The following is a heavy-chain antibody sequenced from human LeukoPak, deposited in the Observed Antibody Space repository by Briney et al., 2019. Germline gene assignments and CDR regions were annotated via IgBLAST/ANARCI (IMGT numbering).Heavy chain of an antibody. CDR2: ISGSGGST. D-gene: IGHD5-18*01. J-gene: IGHJ5*02. Sequence: GGSLRLSCAASGFTFSSYAMSWVRQAPGEGLEWVSAISGSGGSTYYADSVKGRFTISRDNSKNTLYLQMNSLRAEDTAVYYCAKDSGYSYAYNWFDPWGQGTLVTVSS. CDR1: GFTFSSYA. CDR3: AKDSGYSYAYNWFDP. V-gene: IGHV3-23*01.